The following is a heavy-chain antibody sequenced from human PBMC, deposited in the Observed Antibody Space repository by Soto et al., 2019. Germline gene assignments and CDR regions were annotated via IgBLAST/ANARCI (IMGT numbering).Heavy chain of an antibody. CDR1: CGSISSSSYY. J-gene: IGHJ4*02. D-gene: IGHD6-19*01. CDR2: IYYSGST. CDR3: ARQVGSGWKNEY. V-gene: IGHV4-39*01. Sequence: PSDTLSLTCNVSCGSISSSSYYWGLIRQPPGKGLEWIGSIYYSGSTYYNPSLKSRVTISVDTSKNQFSLKLSSVTAADTAVYYCARQVGSGWKNEYWGQGTLVTVSS.